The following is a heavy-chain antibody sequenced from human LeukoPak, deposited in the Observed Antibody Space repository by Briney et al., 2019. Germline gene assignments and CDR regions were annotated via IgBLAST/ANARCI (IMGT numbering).Heavy chain of an antibody. Sequence: GGSLRLSCGASGFTFRGYAMSWVRQAPGKGLEWVSGISESSRFIHHADSVKGRFTISRDDSTNTLHLQMNNLKAEDTAVYYCAKSAYAGYDWGYMGQSWGQGTLVTVSS. D-gene: IGHD5-12*01. CDR3: AKSAYAGYDWGYMGQS. V-gene: IGHV3-23*01. J-gene: IGHJ1*01. CDR1: GFTFRGYA. CDR2: ISESSRFI.